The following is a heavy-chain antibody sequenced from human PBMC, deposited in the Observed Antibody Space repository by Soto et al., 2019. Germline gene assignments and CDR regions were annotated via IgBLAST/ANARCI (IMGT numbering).Heavy chain of an antibody. D-gene: IGHD5-12*01. CDR2: IKTNIDGGAT. J-gene: IGHJ4*02. Sequence: EVQLVESGGGLVKPGGSLRLSCAASGFSFTSAWMNWVRQIPGKGLEWVDRIKTNIDGGATDYSAPVKGRFTISRDDSKDTVYLQMNSLKTEDTAVYYCTTGRGGSAYVPGAYWGQGALVTVSS. V-gene: IGHV3-15*07. CDR1: GFSFTSAW. CDR3: TTGRGGSAYVPGAY.